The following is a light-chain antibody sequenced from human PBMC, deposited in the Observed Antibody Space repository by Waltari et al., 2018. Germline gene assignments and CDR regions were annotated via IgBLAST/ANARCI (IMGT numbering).Light chain of an antibody. CDR2: EDK. V-gene: IGLV3-1*01. CDR3: QTWDGTTAV. Sequence: SYEVTQPPSVSVSPGQTARIICSGDNLGHKFASWYQQKPGQSPVVVIYEDKKRPSGLSERFSGSNSGNTATLTIGGTQAVDEADYYCQTWDGTTAVFGGGTKLIVL. J-gene: IGLJ2*01. CDR1: NLGHKF.